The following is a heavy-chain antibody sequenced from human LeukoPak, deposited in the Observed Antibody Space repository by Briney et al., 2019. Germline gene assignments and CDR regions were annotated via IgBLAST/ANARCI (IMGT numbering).Heavy chain of an antibody. Sequence: ASVKVSCKASGYTFTDYYMEWVRQAPGQGLEWMGWINPNSGGTNYAQKFQGRVTMTRDTSISTPYMELSRLRSDDTAVYYCARVRSYCTNGVCYWDLDYWGQGTLVTVSS. CDR1: GYTFTDYY. V-gene: IGHV1-2*02. CDR2: INPNSGGT. CDR3: ARVRSYCTNGVCYWDLDY. D-gene: IGHD2-8*01. J-gene: IGHJ4*02.